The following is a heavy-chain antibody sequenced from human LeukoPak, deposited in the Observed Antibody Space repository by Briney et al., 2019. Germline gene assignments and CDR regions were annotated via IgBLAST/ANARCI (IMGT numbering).Heavy chain of an antibody. Sequence: SETLSLTCTVSDGSISSYYWNWIPQPAGKGLEWIGRIYTSGSTNYNPSLKSRLTMSVDTSKKQFSLKVSSVTAADTAVYYCAREDMTSGAFDIWGQGTMVTVSS. CDR2: IYTSGST. J-gene: IGHJ3*02. CDR3: AREDMTSGAFDI. CDR1: DGSISSYY. V-gene: IGHV4-4*07. D-gene: IGHD4-11*01.